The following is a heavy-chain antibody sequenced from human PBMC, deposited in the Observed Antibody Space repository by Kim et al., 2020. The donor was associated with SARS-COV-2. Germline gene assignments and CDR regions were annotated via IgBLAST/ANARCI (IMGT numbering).Heavy chain of an antibody. V-gene: IGHV1-46*01. D-gene: IGHD2-8*01. Sequence: GATTNAQKFQGRVTMTRDTSTSTAYMELSSLRSEDTAVYYCARDSHGVDYWGQGTLVTVSS. CDR3: ARDSHGVDY. CDR2: GAT. J-gene: IGHJ4*02.